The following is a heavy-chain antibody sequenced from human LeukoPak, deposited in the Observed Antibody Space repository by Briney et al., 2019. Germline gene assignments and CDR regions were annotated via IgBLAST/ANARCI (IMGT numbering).Heavy chain of an antibody. V-gene: IGHV1-18*01. CDR2: ISAYNGNT. CDR1: GYTFTSYG. Sequence: ASVKVSCKASGYTFTSYGISWVRQAPGQGLEWMGWISAYNGNTNYAQKLQGRVTMTTDASTSTAYMELSSLRSEDKAVYYCARGRNYYDSSDYYEGDAFDIWGQGTMVTASS. D-gene: IGHD3-22*01. CDR3: ARGRNYYDSSDYYEGDAFDI. J-gene: IGHJ3*02.